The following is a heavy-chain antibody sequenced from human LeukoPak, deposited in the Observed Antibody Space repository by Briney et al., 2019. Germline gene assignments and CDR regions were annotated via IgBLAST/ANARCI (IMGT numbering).Heavy chain of an antibody. Sequence: GESLKISCMGSGYNFITYWIAWVRQMPGKGLEWMGIIYPGDSDTKYSPSFQGQVTFSADKSISTAYLQWSSLKASDTAIYYCARREGNILVYWGQGTLVTVSS. CDR3: ARREGNILVY. D-gene: IGHD3-3*02. CDR1: GYNFITYW. CDR2: IYPGDSDT. J-gene: IGHJ4*02. V-gene: IGHV5-51*01.